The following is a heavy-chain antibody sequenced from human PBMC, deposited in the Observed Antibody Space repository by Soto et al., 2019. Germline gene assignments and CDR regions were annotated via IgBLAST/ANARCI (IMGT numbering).Heavy chain of an antibody. D-gene: IGHD3-10*01. V-gene: IGHV3-30-3*01. CDR3: AREVLWFGELLFSYYYGMDV. CDR2: ISYDGSNK. Sequence: LRLSCAASGFTFSSYAMHWVRQAPGKGLEWVAVISYDGSNKYYADSVKGRFTISRDNSKNTLYLQMNSLRAEDTAVYYCAREVLWFGELLFSYYYGMDVWGQGTTVTV. CDR1: GFTFSSYA. J-gene: IGHJ6*02.